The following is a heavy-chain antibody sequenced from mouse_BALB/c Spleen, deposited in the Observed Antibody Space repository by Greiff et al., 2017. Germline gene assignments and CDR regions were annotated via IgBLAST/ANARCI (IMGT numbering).Heavy chain of an antibody. Sequence: EVQLVESGGGLVKPGGSLKLSCAASGFTFSSYAMSWVRQSPEKRLEWVAEISSGGSYTYYPDTVTGRFTISRDNAKNTLYLEMSSLRSEDTAMYYCARGGIAANDAMDYWGQGTSVTVSA. CDR1: GFTFSSYA. J-gene: IGHJ4*01. CDR2: ISSGGSYT. V-gene: IGHV5-9-4*01. CDR3: ARGGIAANDAMDY. D-gene: IGHD2-12*01.